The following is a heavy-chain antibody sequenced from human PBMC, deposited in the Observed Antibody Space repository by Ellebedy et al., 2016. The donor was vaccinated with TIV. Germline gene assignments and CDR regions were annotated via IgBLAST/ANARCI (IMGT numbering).Heavy chain of an antibody. Sequence: AASVKVSCKASGYTFTTYYIHWVRQAPGQGLEWMGRINPSDGRRSYAQKFQGRVTMTRDTSTSTVYMELSSLTSDDTAVYYCARDTPGTSYWYFDLWGRGTLVTVSS. V-gene: IGHV1-46*01. CDR1: GYTFTTYY. CDR2: INPSDGRR. J-gene: IGHJ2*01. CDR3: ARDTPGTSYWYFDL. D-gene: IGHD1-26*01.